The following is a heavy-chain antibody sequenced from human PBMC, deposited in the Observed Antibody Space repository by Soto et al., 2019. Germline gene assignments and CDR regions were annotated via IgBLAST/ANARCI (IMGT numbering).Heavy chain of an antibody. Sequence: PSETQSLTCAVYGGSFSGYYWSWIRQPPGKGLEWIGEINHSGSTNYNPSLKSRVTISVDTSKNQFSLKLSSVTAADTAVYYCARGGGARIYYYYYYMDVWGKGTTVTVSS. D-gene: IGHD1-26*01. CDR1: GGSFSGYY. V-gene: IGHV4-34*01. CDR3: ARGGGARIYYYYYYMDV. CDR2: INHSGST. J-gene: IGHJ6*03.